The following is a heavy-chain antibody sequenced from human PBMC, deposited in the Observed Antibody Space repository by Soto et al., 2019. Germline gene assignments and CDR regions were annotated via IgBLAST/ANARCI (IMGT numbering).Heavy chain of an antibody. CDR2: IWYDGSNK. Sequence: GGSLGLGCASSGFTLRSHGMHWVRQAPGKGLEWVAVIWYDGSNKYYADSVKGRFTISRDNSKNTLYLQMNSLRAEDTAVYYCARDLMDYDILTGYPYGMDVWGQGTTVTVPS. CDR3: ARDLMDYDILTGYPYGMDV. V-gene: IGHV3-33*01. D-gene: IGHD3-9*01. CDR1: GFTLRSHG. J-gene: IGHJ6*02.